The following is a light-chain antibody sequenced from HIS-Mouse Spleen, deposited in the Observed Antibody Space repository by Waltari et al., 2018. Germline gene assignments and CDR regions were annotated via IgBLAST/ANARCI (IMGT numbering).Light chain of an antibody. CDR1: NLGSKI. J-gene: IGLJ2*01. CDR3: QVWDSSSDHVV. Sequence: SYVLTQPPSVSVAPGKTARITRGGNNLGSKIVHWYQQKPGQAPVLVVYDDSDRPSGIPERFSGSNSGNTATLTISRVEAGDEADYYCQVWDSSSDHVVFGGGTKLTVL. V-gene: IGLV3-21*03. CDR2: DDS.